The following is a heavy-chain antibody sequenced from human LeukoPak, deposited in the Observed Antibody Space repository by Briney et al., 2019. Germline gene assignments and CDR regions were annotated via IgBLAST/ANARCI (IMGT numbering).Heavy chain of an antibody. CDR2: IYYSGST. Sequence: SGTLSLTCTVSGGSISSSSYYWGWIRQPPGKGLEWIGSIYYSGSTYYNPSLKSRVTISVDTSKNQFSLKLSSVTAADTAVYYCARRIAVAGTSYYYGMDVWGQGTTVTVSS. CDR1: GGSISSSSYY. D-gene: IGHD6-19*01. J-gene: IGHJ6*02. V-gene: IGHV4-39*01. CDR3: ARRIAVAGTSYYYGMDV.